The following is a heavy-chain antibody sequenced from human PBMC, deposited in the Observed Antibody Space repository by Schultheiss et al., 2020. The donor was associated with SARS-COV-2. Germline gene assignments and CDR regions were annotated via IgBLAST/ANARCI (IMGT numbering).Heavy chain of an antibody. CDR2: IIPIFGTS. V-gene: IGHV1-69*13. J-gene: IGHJ4*02. CDR1: GYTFTSYY. CDR3: AREAHRSGYHDY. Sequence: SVKVSCKASGYTFTSYYMHWVRQAPGQGLEWMGGIIPIFGTSNYAQKFQGRLTITADESTSTAYMELSSLRSEDTAVYYCAREAHRSGYHDYWGQGTLVTVSS. D-gene: IGHD3-22*01.